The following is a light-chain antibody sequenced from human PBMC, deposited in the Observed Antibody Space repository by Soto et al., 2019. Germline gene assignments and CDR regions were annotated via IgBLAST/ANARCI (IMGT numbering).Light chain of an antibody. CDR1: QSISSW. Sequence: DIQMTQSPSTLSASVGDRVTITCRASQSISSWLAWYQQKPGKAPKLLIYDASSLESGVPSRFSGSGSGTEFTLTISCLQPDDFATYYCQQYNSYSPQGTFGQGTKVEIK. CDR2: DAS. CDR3: QQYNSYSPQGT. V-gene: IGKV1-5*01. J-gene: IGKJ1*01.